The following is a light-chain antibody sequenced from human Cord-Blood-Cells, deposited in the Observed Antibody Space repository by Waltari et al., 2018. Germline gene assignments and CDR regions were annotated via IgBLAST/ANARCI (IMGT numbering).Light chain of an antibody. V-gene: IGLV2-23*01. CDR2: EGS. J-gene: IGLJ2*01. CDR3: CAYAGSSTWV. Sequence: QSALTQPASVSGSPGQSITISCTGTSSDVGSYNLVSWYQQHPGKAPNLMIYEGSKRPSGVSNRCSGSKSGNTASLTISWLQADDEADYYCCAYAGSSTWVFGGGTKLTVL. CDR1: SSDVGSYNL.